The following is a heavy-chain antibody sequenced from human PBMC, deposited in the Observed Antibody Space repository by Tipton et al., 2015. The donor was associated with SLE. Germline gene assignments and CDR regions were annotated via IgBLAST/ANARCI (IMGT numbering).Heavy chain of an antibody. CDR1: SDPISIYY. J-gene: IGHJ4*02. D-gene: IGHD6-19*01. V-gene: IGHV4-59*12. CDR3: ARGSGLGYSSGWSFDY. CDR2: IFYSGST. Sequence: TLSLTCTVSSDPISIYYWSWIRQPPGKGLEWIGYIFYSGSTNYNPSLKSRITISVDTSKNQFSLKRSSVTAADTAVYYCARGSGLGYSSGWSFDYWGQGTLVTVSS.